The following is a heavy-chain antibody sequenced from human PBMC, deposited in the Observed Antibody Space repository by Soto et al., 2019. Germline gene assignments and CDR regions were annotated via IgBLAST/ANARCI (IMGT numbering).Heavy chain of an antibody. D-gene: IGHD2-2*01. J-gene: IGHJ5*02. Sequence: QVQLVQSGAEVKKPGASVKVSCKASGYRFTSKYIHWVRQAPGQGLEWMGIIDPSVGSTSYAQKFQGRVTMTRDTSTSTVYMELSSLRSEDTAVYYCASHCSTSCSAWVDPWGQGTLVTVSS. CDR2: IDPSVGST. CDR3: ASHCSTSCSAWVDP. CDR1: GYRFTSKY. V-gene: IGHV1-46*03.